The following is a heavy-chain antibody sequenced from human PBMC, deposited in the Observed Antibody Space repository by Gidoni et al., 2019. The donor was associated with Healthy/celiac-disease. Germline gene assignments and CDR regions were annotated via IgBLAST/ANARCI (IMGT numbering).Heavy chain of an antibody. CDR1: GYTFTRYY. CDR2: INPSGGST. Sequence: QVQLVQSGAEVKKPGASVKVSCKASGYTFTRYYMHWVRQAPGKGLEWMEIINPSGGSTSYAQKFQGRGTMTRDTSTSTVYMELSSLRSEDTAVYYCAREDRYGIAAAGRPPHYYGMDVWGQGTTVTVSS. CDR3: AREDRYGIAAAGRPPHYYGMDV. J-gene: IGHJ6*02. D-gene: IGHD6-13*01. V-gene: IGHV1-46*01.